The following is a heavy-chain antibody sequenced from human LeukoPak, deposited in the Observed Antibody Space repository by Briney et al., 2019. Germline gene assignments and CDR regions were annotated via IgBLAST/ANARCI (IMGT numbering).Heavy chain of an antibody. D-gene: IGHD2-2*01. CDR1: GGSISSSSYY. CDR2: IHYSGST. CDR3: ARFITGVVPAAIPAAFDYCYYGMDV. Sequence: PSETLSLTCTVSGGSISSSSYYWGRIRQPPGKGLEWIGSIHYSGSTYYNPSLKSRVTIYVDTSKNQFSLKLSSVTAADTAVYYCARFITGVVPAAIPAAFDYCYYGMDVWGQGTTVTVSS. V-gene: IGHV4-39*01. J-gene: IGHJ6*02.